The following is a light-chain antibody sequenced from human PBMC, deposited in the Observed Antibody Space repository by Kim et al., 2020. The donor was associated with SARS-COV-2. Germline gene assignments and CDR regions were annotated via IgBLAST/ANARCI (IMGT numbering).Light chain of an antibody. V-gene: IGLV3-21*04. CDR2: YDT. CDR1: NIGSKT. CDR3: QVWDSSFVHVV. J-gene: IGLJ1*01. Sequence: SYELTQPPSLSVAPGKTARITCGGDNIGSKTVHWYQQRPGQAPVLVIYYDTDRPAGIPERLSASNSGNAATLTISRVEAGDEADYYCQVWDSSFVHVVFG.